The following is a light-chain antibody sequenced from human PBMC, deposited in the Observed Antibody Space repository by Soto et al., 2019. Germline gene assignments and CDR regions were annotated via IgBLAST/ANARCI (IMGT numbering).Light chain of an antibody. Sequence: DIQMTKSPSSLSASVGDRVTITCRASQSISSYLNWYQQKPGKAPKLLIYAASSLQSGVPSRFSGSGSGTDFTLTISSLQPADFATYYCQQSYSTLWTFGQGTKVEIK. V-gene: IGKV1-39*01. CDR1: QSISSY. CDR2: AAS. J-gene: IGKJ1*01. CDR3: QQSYSTLWT.